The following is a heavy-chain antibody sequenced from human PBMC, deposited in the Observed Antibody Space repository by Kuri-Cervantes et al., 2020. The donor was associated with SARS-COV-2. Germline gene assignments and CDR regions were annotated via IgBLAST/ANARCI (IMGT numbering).Heavy chain of an antibody. V-gene: IGHV3-30*02. J-gene: IGHJ6*03. CDR1: GFTFSSYG. D-gene: IGHD5-18*01. CDR2: IRYDGSNK. CDR3: ASSIYSYGTYYYYYYYMDV. Sequence: GESLKISCAASGFTFSSYGMHWVRQAPGKGLEWVAFIRYDGSNKYYADSVKGRFTISRDNSKNTLYLQMNSLRSEDTAVYYCASSIYSYGTYYYYYYYMDVWGKGTTVTVSS.